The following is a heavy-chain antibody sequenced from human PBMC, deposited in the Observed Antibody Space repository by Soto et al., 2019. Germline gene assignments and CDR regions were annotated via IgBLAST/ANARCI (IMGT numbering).Heavy chain of an antibody. Sequence: QVQLVESGGGVVQPGRSLRLSCAASGFTFSSYGMHWVRQAPGKGLEWVAGIWYDGSNKYYADSVKGRFTISRDNSKNTLYLQMNSLRPEDTAVFYCARGPGGLTIDYWGQGTLVTASS. D-gene: IGHD4-4*01. J-gene: IGHJ4*02. CDR3: ARGPGGLTIDY. CDR2: IWYDGSNK. CDR1: GFTFSSYG. V-gene: IGHV3-33*01.